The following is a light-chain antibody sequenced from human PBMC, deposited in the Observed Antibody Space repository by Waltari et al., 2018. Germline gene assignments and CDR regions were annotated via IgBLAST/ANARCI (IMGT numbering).Light chain of an antibody. Sequence: QSALTQPASVSGSPGQSITISCTGTSSDIDNVSWYQQHPGKAPKLIIYDVSIRPSGVSNRFSGSKSGNTASRTISGLQPEDEADYYCSSYTSSSTLVFGGGAKLTVL. CDR3: SSYTSSSTLV. CDR1: SSDIDN. CDR2: DVS. J-gene: IGLJ2*01. V-gene: IGLV2-14*03.